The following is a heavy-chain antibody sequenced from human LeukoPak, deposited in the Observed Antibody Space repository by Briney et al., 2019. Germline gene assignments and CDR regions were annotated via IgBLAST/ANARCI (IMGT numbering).Heavy chain of an antibody. J-gene: IGHJ4*02. V-gene: IGHV3-33*01. CDR3: ARDNEVTMVRGAFDY. CDR2: IWYDGSNK. Sequence: PGGSLRLSCAASGFTFSSYGMHWVRQAPGKGLEWVAVIWYDGSNKYYADSVKGRFTISRDNSKNTLYLQMNSLRAEDTAVYYCARDNEVTMVRGAFDYWGQGTLVTVSS. CDR1: GFTFSSYG. D-gene: IGHD3-10*01.